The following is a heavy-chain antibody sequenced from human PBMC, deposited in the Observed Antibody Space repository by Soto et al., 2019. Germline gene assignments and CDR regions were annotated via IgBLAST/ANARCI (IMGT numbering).Heavy chain of an antibody. CDR2: IHYSGST. Sequence: SETLSLTCPFFVPSIIVMSFYWCCIRQPPEKGLESIGSIHYSGSTYYNPSIRSRVTMYVDTSKNQFSLKWTLVTDADAALYCWERKSKAYSVEVDYWGQGTLVTVSS. J-gene: IGHJ4*02. CDR3: ERKSKAYSVEVDY. CDR1: VPSIIVMSFY. V-gene: IGHV4-39*01. D-gene: IGHD5-18*01.